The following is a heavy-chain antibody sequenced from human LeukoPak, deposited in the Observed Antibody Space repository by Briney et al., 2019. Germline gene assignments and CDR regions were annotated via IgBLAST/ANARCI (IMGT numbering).Heavy chain of an antibody. CDR3: TRQDWRTD. Sequence: GGSQRLSCAASGFTFSGSAMHWVRQASGKGLEWVGRIRSKANSHATAYAASVKGRFTISRDDSKNTAYLQMNSLKTEDTAVYYCTRQDWRTDWGQGTLVTVSS. CDR1: GFTFSGSA. J-gene: IGHJ4*02. D-gene: IGHD3/OR15-3a*01. CDR2: IRSKANSHAT. V-gene: IGHV3-73*01.